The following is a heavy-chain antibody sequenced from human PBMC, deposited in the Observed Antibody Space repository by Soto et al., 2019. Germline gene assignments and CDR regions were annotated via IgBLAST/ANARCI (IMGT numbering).Heavy chain of an antibody. CDR1: GGTFSNYG. D-gene: IGHD3-22*01. J-gene: IGHJ6*02. CDR2: IVPIFGA. Sequence: QVQLVQSGAEVKKPGSSVKVSCKSSGGTFSNYGFSWVRQAPGQGLECMGVIVPIFGAEHPQKFQGRVTITADESSNTGVMERSGLRSEATAVYYCARGGSDYEGSGYYQGPVWGQGTTVTVSS. V-gene: IGHV1-69*12. CDR3: ARGGSDYEGSGYYQGPV.